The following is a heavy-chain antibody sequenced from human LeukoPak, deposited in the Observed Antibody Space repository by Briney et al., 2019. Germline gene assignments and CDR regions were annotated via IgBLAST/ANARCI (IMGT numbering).Heavy chain of an antibody. CDR2: IWPGDSDT. CDR3: ARSRYYVLMTGYNL. D-gene: IGHD3-9*01. CDR1: GYNFANYW. V-gene: IGHV5-51*01. Sequence: GESLQISCKGSGYNFANYWIGWVRPVPGKGPEWMGVIWPGDSDTRYSPSFEGQVTISADKSISTAYLQWSSLKASDTSIYYCARSRYYVLMTGYNLWGQGTLVTVSS. J-gene: IGHJ4*02.